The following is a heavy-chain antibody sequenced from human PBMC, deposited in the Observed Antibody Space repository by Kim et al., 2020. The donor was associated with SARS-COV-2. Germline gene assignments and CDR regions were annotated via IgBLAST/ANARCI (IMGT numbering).Heavy chain of an antibody. J-gene: IGHJ4*02. D-gene: IGHD3-10*01. CDR1: GYTFTSYA. V-gene: IGHV7-4-1*02. Sequence: ASVKVSCKASGYTFTSYAMNWVRQAPGQGLEWMGWINTNTGNPTYAQGFTGRFVFSLDTSVSTAYLQISSLKAEDTAVYYCARDQDYYGSGSYYNGGFAFDYWGQGTLVTVSS. CDR2: INTNTGNP. CDR3: ARDQDYYGSGSYYNGGFAFDY.